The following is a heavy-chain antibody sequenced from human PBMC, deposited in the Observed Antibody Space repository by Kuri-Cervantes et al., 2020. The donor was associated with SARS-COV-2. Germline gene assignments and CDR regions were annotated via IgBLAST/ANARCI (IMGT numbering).Heavy chain of an antibody. J-gene: IGHJ6*02. Sequence: GGSLRLSCAASGFTFSSYEMNWVRQAPGKGLEWVSYISSSGSTIYYADSVKGRFTISRDNAKNSLYLQMNCLRAEDTAVYYCAREGYYEPTDMDVWGQGTTVTVSS. CDR1: GFTFSSYE. CDR2: ISSSGSTI. CDR3: AREGYYEPTDMDV. V-gene: IGHV3-48*03. D-gene: IGHD3-22*01.